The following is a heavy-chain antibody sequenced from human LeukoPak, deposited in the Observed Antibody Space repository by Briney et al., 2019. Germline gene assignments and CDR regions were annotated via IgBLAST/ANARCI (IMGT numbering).Heavy chain of an antibody. J-gene: IGHJ4*02. CDR3: AKDEGYYGSGSYPDY. CDR2: ISGSGGST. CDR1: GFTFSSYA. Sequence: GGSRRLSCAASGFTFSSYAMSWVRQAPGKGLEWVSAISGSGGSTYYADSVKGRFTISRDNSKNTLYLQMNSLRAEDTAVYYCAKDEGYYGSGSYPDYWGQGTLVTVSS. D-gene: IGHD3-10*01. V-gene: IGHV3-23*01.